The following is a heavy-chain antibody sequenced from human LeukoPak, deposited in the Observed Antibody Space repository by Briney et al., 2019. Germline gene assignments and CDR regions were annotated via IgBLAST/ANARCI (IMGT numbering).Heavy chain of an antibody. CDR1: GGSIASSSYY. CDR3: AAYYGGYSGAFDI. CDR2: MYYSGST. V-gene: IGHV4-39*01. Sequence: SETLSLTCTVSGGSIASSSYYWGWIRQPPEKGLEWIGSMYYSGSTYYNPSLKSRVTISVDTSKNQFSLKLSSVTAADTAVYYCAAYYGGYSGAFDIWGQWTMVTVSS. J-gene: IGHJ3*02. D-gene: IGHD4-23*01.